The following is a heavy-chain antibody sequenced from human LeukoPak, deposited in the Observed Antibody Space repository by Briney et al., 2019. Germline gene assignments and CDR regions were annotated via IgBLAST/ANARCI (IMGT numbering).Heavy chain of an antibody. Sequence: SETLSLTCTVSGGSISNYYWSWIRQPPGKGLEWIGYIYYSGTTNYNPSLKSRVTISGDTSKNQFSLKLNSVTAADTAVYYCARGVYIAAAQYGYWGQGTLVTVSS. CDR3: ARGVYIAAAQYGY. CDR2: IYYSGTT. CDR1: GGSISNYY. J-gene: IGHJ4*02. V-gene: IGHV4-59*01. D-gene: IGHD6-13*01.